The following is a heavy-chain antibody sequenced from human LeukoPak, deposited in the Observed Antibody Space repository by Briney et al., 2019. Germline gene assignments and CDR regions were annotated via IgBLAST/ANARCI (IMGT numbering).Heavy chain of an antibody. V-gene: IGHV3-20*04. Sequence: GGSLRLSCAASGFTFDDYGMSWVRQAPGKGLEWVSGINWNGGSTGYADSVKGRFTISRDNAKSSLYLQMNSLRAEDTALYYCARDKGSSWYQSWFDPWGQGTLVTVSS. J-gene: IGHJ5*02. D-gene: IGHD6-13*01. CDR3: ARDKGSSWYQSWFDP. CDR2: INWNGGST. CDR1: GFTFDDYG.